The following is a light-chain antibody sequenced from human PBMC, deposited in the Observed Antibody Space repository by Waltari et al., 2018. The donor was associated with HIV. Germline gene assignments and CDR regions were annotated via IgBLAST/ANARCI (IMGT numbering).Light chain of an antibody. CDR1: QCLLLNNSNY. CDR2: WSA. CDR3: QQYFQIPWT. Sequence: DIVMTLSPDSLSLSLGERATLECKSTQCLLLNNSNYLAWYQQKPGQPPHLLTYWSAVRESGVPDRFSASGSRAAFTLTISSLQAEDVAVYYCQQYFQIPWTFGQGTWVEVK. J-gene: IGKJ1*01. V-gene: IGKV4-1*01.